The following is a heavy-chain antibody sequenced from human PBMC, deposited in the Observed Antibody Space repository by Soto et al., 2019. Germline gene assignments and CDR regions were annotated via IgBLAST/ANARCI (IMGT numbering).Heavy chain of an antibody. V-gene: IGHV1-18*01. CDR3: ARRLASGAFDI. CDR2: ISVYNGDT. Sequence: ASVKVSCEASGYTFTSYGISGVRQAPGQGLGWMGWISVYNGDTNYEQKIQGRVTMTTDTSTSTAYMELRSLISDDTAVYYCARRLASGAFDIWGQGTMVTVSS. CDR1: GYTFTSYG. J-gene: IGHJ3*02. D-gene: IGHD3-9*01.